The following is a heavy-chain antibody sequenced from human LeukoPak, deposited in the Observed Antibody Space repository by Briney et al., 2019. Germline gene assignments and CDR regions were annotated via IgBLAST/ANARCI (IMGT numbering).Heavy chain of an antibody. J-gene: IGHJ3*02. V-gene: IGHV4-61*02. CDR2: IYTSGST. CDR1: GGSISSGSYY. D-gene: IGHD3-9*01. Sequence: SETLSLTCTVSGGSISSGSYYWSWIRQPAGKGLEWIGRIYTSGSTNYNPSLKSRVTISVDTSKNQFSLKLSSVTAADTAVYYCARELRYFDWLLQPHDAFDIWGQGTMVTVSS. CDR3: ARELRYFDWLLQPHDAFDI.